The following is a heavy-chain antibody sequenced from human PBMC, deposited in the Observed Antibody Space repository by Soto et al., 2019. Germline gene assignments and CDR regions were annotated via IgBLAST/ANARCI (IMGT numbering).Heavy chain of an antibody. CDR3: ARFLPGWFGELSYYYYGMDV. V-gene: IGHV4-59*08. Sequence: SETLSLTCTVADVSIGSSYYWSWIRQPPGKGLEWIGYIYYSGSTNYNPSLKSRVTISVDTSKNQFSLKLSSVTAADTAVYYCARFLPGWFGELSYYYYGMDVWGQGTTVTVSS. CDR2: IYYSGST. CDR1: DVSIGSSYY. D-gene: IGHD3-10*01. J-gene: IGHJ6*02.